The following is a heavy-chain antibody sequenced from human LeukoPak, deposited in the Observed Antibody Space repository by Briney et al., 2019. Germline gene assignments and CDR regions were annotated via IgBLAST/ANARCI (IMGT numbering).Heavy chain of an antibody. CDR1: GYTLTELS. V-gene: IGHV1-24*01. CDR3: ATLGGSGSYYMRTNDY. Sequence: ASVKVSCKVSGYTLTELSMHWVRQAPGKGLEWMGGFDPEDGETIYAQKFQGRVTMTEDTSTDTAYMELSSLRSEDTAVCYCATLGGSGSYYMRTNDYWGQGTLVTVSS. D-gene: IGHD3-10*01. J-gene: IGHJ4*02. CDR2: FDPEDGET.